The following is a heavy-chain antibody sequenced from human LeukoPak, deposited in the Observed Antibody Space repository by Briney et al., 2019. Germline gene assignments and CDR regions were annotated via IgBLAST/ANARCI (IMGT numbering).Heavy chain of an antibody. V-gene: IGHV3-11*01. Sequence: GGSLRLSCAASGFTCSDYYMSWIRQAPGKGLEWVSYISSSGSTIYYADSVKGRFTISRDNAKNSLYLQMNSLRAEDTAVYYCARGLIDSSWYTLPPDYWGQGTLVTVSS. J-gene: IGHJ4*02. D-gene: IGHD6-13*01. CDR2: ISSSGSTI. CDR3: ARGLIDSSWYTLPPDY. CDR1: GFTCSDYY.